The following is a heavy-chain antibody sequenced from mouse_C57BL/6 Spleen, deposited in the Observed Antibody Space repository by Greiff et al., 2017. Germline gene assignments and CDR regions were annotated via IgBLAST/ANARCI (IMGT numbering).Heavy chain of an antibody. J-gene: IGHJ1*03. CDR2: INPGSGGT. CDR1: GYAFTTYL. D-gene: IGHD2-5*01. V-gene: IGHV1-54*01. CDR3: ARWSIVDWYFDV. Sequence: QVQLQQSGAELVRPGTSVQVSCKASGYAFTTYLIEWVKQRPGQGLEWIGVINPGSGGTNYNEKLKGKATLTVDKSSSTAYMQLSSLTSEDSAVYFCARWSIVDWYFDVWGTGTTVTVSS.